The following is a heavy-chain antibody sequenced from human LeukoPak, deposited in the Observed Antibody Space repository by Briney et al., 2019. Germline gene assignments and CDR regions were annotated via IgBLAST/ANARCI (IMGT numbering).Heavy chain of an antibody. Sequence: GGSLRLSCAASGFTVSSNYMSWVRQAPGKGLEWISYIGISSGNTKYADSVKGRFTISADNAKNSLYLQMNSLRVEDTAVYYCARDHNYAFDNWGQGTLVSVSS. CDR1: GFTVSSNY. CDR2: IGISSGNT. J-gene: IGHJ4*02. V-gene: IGHV3-11*06. CDR3: ARDHNYAFDN. D-gene: IGHD1-1*01.